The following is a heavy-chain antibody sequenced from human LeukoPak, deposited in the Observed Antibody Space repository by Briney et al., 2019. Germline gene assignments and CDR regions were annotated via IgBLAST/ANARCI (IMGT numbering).Heavy chain of an antibody. CDR3: AKDFWSGYYPNY. Sequence: GGSLRLFCAASGFTFSNYAMSWVRQAPGKGLEWVSGSGSGGSTYYADSVKGRFTISRDNSKNTLYLQMNSLRAEDTAVYYCAKDFWSGYYPNYWGQGTLVTVSS. CDR1: GFTFSNYA. V-gene: IGHV3-23*01. CDR2: SGSGGST. J-gene: IGHJ4*02. D-gene: IGHD3-3*01.